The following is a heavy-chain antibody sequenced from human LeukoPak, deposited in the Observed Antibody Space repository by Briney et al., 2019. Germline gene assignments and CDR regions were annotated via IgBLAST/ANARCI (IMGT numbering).Heavy chain of an antibody. J-gene: IGHJ4*02. Sequence: GGSLRLSCAASGFTFDSYWMHWVRPAPGKGLVWVSHINTDGSNTNYADSVKGRFTISRDNAKNTLYLQMNSLRVEDTAVYYCGRGYSGSWAYWGQGTLVTVSP. CDR3: GRGYSGSWAY. CDR1: GFTFDSYW. CDR2: INTDGSNT. V-gene: IGHV3-74*01. D-gene: IGHD1-26*01.